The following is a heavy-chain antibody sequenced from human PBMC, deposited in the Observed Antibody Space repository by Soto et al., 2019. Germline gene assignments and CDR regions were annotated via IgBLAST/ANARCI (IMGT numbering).Heavy chain of an antibody. J-gene: IGHJ4*02. CDR1: GFTFISYG. V-gene: IGHV3-30*18. Sequence: GGSLRLSCAASGFTFISYGMHWVRQAPGKGLEWVAVISYDGSNKYYADSVKGRFTISRDNSKNTLYLQMNSLRAEDTAVYYCAKPPDYNWNDYWGQGTLVTVSS. CDR3: AKPPDYNWNDY. D-gene: IGHD1-20*01. CDR2: ISYDGSNK.